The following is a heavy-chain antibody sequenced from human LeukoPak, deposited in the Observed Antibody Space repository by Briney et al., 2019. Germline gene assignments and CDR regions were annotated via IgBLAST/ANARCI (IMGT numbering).Heavy chain of an antibody. V-gene: IGHV1-46*01. CDR3: ARHPRGDDVFDI. CDR1: GYTFTSYY. J-gene: IGHJ3*02. CDR2: INPSGGST. Sequence: GAPVKVSCKASGYTFTSYYMHWVRQAPGQGLEWMGIINPSGGSTSYAQKFQGRVTITTDESTSTAYMELSSLRSEDTAVYYCARHPRGDDVFDIWGQGTMVTVSS. D-gene: IGHD3-3*01.